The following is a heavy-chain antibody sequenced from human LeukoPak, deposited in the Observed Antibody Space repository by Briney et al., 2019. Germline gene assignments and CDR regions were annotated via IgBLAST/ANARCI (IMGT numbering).Heavy chain of an antibody. CDR1: GGSISSYQ. CDR3: ARDGSSWPFFDS. D-gene: IGHD6-13*01. J-gene: IGHJ4*02. Sequence: SETLSLTCTVSGGSISSYQWSWIRQPAGKGLEWIGRIFASGSTNYNPSLKSRVTMSVDTSKNQFSLKLIFVTAADTAVYYCARDGSSWPFFDSWGQGTLVTVSS. CDR2: IFASGST. V-gene: IGHV4-4*07.